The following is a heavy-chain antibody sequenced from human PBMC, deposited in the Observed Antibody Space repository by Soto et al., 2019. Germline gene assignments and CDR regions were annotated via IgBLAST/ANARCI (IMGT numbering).Heavy chain of an antibody. Sequence: ASVKVSCKASGGTFSSYAISWVREAPGQGLEWMGGIIPIFGTANYAQKFQGRVTITADKSTSTAYMELSSLRSEDTAVYYCARAPLYYDSSGENWFDPWGQGTLVTVSS. CDR2: IIPIFGTA. CDR1: GGTFSSYA. CDR3: ARAPLYYDSSGENWFDP. V-gene: IGHV1-69*06. J-gene: IGHJ5*02. D-gene: IGHD3-22*01.